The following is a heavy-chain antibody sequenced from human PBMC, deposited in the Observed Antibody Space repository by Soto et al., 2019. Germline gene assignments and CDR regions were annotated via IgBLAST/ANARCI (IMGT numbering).Heavy chain of an antibody. CDR3: ARLSRASFALDV. CDR1: GYTFTDYW. CDR2: IYPTDSYT. J-gene: IGHJ6*02. Sequence: PGESLKISCKGSGYTFTDYWIGWVRQLPGKGLEWMGIIYPTDSYTKYSPSFEGHVTISADKSISTAYLQWSSLRASDSAVYYCARLSRASFALDVWGQGTTVTVSS. D-gene: IGHD3-16*01. V-gene: IGHV5-51*01.